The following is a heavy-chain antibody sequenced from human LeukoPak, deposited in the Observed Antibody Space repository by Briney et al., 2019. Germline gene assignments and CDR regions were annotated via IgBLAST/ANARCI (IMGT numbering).Heavy chain of an antibody. D-gene: IGHD5-18*01. J-gene: IGHJ4*02. Sequence: PGGSLRLSCAVSGFTLNEHAMSWVRQAPGKGLEWVSSISSSSSYIYYADSVKGRFTISRDNAKNSLYLQMNSLRAEDTAVYYCARAGLGDIQLWFSGYWGQGTLVTVSS. CDR3: ARAGLGDIQLWFSGY. CDR2: ISSSSSYI. V-gene: IGHV3-21*01. CDR1: GFTLNEHA.